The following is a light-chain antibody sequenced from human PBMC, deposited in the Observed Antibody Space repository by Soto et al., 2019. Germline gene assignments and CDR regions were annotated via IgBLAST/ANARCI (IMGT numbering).Light chain of an antibody. CDR1: QSVSSN. V-gene: IGKV3D-15*01. CDR3: QRYDKSPPLT. CDR2: GAS. Sequence: EIVMTQSPATLSLSPGERATLSCRASQSVSSNLAWYQQKPGQAPRLLIYGASTRATGIPARFSGSGSGTEFPTIISILQSEDVVVYYCQRYDKSPPLTFGGGTKVDIK. J-gene: IGKJ4*01.